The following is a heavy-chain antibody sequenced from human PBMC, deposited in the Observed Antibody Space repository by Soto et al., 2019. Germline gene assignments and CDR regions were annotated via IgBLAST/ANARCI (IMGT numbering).Heavy chain of an antibody. CDR2: MNPNTGNS. CDR3: ARRADTNGWNGFGADKYYFDF. V-gene: IGHV1-8*01. CDR1: GYTFTSYD. Sequence: QVQLVQSGAEVKKPGASVKVSCEASGYTFTSYDIYWVRQDTGQGLEWMGWMNPNTGNSGYAQKFQGRVTMTSNTSITTAHMELSSLRSEDTAVYYCARRADTNGWNGFGADKYYFDFWGQGTLVTVSS. D-gene: IGHD6-19*01. J-gene: IGHJ4*02.